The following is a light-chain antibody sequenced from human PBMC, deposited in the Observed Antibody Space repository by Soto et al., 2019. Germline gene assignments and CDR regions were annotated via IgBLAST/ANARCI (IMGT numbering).Light chain of an antibody. CDR2: DIS. V-gene: IGKV3-11*01. J-gene: IGKJ2*01. CDR1: QSVPSS. Sequence: EIVLTQFPATLSLSPGDRATLSCRARQSVPSSLAWYQHKPGHAPKLLVYDISNRATGIPARLTGSGSGTDFSLTISSLETEETALYSCQQRNARPRNTFGQR. CDR3: QQRNARPRNT.